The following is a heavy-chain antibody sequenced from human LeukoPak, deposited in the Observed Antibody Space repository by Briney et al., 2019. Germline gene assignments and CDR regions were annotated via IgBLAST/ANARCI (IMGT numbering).Heavy chain of an antibody. D-gene: IGHD6-6*01. CDR1: GFTFSGYA. CDR3: AKETYSSSSGMGSDFDY. CDR2: ISGSGGNT. Sequence: GGSLRLSCAASGFTFSGYAMNWVRQAPGKGLEWVSAISGSGGNTYYADSVKGRFTISRDNSKNTLYLQMNSLRAEDTAIYYCAKETYSSSSGMGSDFDYWGQGTLVTVSS. J-gene: IGHJ4*02. V-gene: IGHV3-23*01.